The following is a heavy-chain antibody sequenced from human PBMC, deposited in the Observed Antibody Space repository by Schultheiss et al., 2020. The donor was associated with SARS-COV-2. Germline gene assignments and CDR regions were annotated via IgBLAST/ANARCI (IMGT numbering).Heavy chain of an antibody. CDR1: GFTFSSYA. CDR3: VTRRGYSSSWYDNYLWYFDY. Sequence: GGSLRLSCSASGFTFSSYAMHWVRQAPGKGLEYVSAISSNGGSTYYADSVKGRFTISRDNSKNTLYLQMSSLRAEDTAVYYCVTRRGYSSSWYDNYLWYFDYCFQGTLVTVSS. V-gene: IGHV3-64D*06. CDR2: ISSNGGST. J-gene: IGHJ4*02. D-gene: IGHD6-13*01.